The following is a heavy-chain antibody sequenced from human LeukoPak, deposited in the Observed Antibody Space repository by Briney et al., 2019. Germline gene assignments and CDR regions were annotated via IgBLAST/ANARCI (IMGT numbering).Heavy chain of an antibody. V-gene: IGHV3-30*18. Sequence: GGSLRLSCAAPGFTFSSYGMHWVRQAPGKGLEWVAVISYDGSNKYYADSVKGRFTISRDNSKNTLYLQMSSLRPEDTAVYYCVKDRWVDHWGQGTLVTVSS. CDR3: VKDRWVDH. CDR1: GFTFSSYG. CDR2: ISYDGSNK. J-gene: IGHJ4*02. D-gene: IGHD6-13*01.